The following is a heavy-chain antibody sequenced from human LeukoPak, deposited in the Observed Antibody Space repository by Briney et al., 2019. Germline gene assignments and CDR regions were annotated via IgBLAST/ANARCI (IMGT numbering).Heavy chain of an antibody. Sequence: SETLSLTCAVSGGSISSRYWSWIRQPPGKGLEWIGYIYTSGGTNYNPSLRSRVTISVDTSKNHFSLNLTSVTAADTAVYYCASGEGYRIGHAFDIWGQGTMVTVSS. D-gene: IGHD5-24*01. J-gene: IGHJ3*02. CDR1: GGSISSRY. V-gene: IGHV4-4*09. CDR2: IYTSGGT. CDR3: ASGEGYRIGHAFDI.